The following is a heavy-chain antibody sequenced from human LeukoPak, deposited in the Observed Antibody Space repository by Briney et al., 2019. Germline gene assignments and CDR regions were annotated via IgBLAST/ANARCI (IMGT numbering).Heavy chain of an antibody. J-gene: IGHJ4*02. Sequence: PGGSLRLSCAASGFTFSSYGMHWVRQAPGKGLEWVAVISYDGSNKYYADSVKGRFTISRDNSKNTLYLQMNSLRAEDTAVYYCVKCRPVYSSGWLDYWGQGTLVTVSS. CDR3: VKCRPVYSSGWLDY. CDR2: ISYDGSNK. V-gene: IGHV3-30*18. D-gene: IGHD6-19*01. CDR1: GFTFSSYG.